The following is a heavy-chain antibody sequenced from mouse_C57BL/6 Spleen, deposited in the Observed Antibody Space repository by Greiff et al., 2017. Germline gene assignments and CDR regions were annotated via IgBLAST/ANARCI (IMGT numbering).Heavy chain of an antibody. Sequence: VQLQQPGAELVKPGASVKLSCKASGYTFTSYWMHWVKQRPGQGLEWIGMIHPNSGSTNYNEKFKSKATLTVDKSSSTAYMQLSSLTSEDSAVYYCAILYDYAWFAYWGQGTLVTVSA. CDR2: IHPNSGST. D-gene: IGHD2-4*01. CDR3: AILYDYAWFAY. CDR1: GYTFTSYW. V-gene: IGHV1-64*01. J-gene: IGHJ3*01.